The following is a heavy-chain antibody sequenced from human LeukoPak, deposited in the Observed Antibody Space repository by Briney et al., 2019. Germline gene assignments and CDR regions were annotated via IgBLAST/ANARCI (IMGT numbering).Heavy chain of an antibody. J-gene: IGHJ6*03. CDR2: INPNSGGT. CDR1: GYTFTCYY. V-gene: IGHV1-2*02. CDR3: ARDTHHGGYYYYMDV. D-gene: IGHD1-14*01. Sequence: ASVKVSCKASGYTFTCYYMHWVRQAPGQGLEWMGWINPNSGGTNYAQKFQGRVTMTRDTSISTAYMELSRLRSDDTAVYYCARDTHHGGYYYYMDVWGKGTTVTVSS.